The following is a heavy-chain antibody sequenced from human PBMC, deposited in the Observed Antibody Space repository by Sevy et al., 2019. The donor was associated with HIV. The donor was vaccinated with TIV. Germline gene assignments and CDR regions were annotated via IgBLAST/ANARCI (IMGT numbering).Heavy chain of an antibody. Sequence: GGSLRLSCAASGLTFSSYAMNWVRQAPGKGLDWVSTIYGTAGVTYYADSVNGRFTISRDNSKNTLFLQMNSLRAEDTAVYYCAGGGDDDICCFDAFDVWGQGTMVTVSS. D-gene: IGHD3-9*01. CDR2: IYGTAGVT. CDR3: AGGGDDDICCFDAFDV. J-gene: IGHJ3*01. CDR1: GLTFSSYA. V-gene: IGHV3-23*01.